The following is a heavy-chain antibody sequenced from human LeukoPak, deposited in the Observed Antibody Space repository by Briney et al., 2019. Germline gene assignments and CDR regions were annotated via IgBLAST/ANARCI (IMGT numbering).Heavy chain of an antibody. V-gene: IGHV4-30-2*01. CDR3: ATPSSSWFDAFDI. J-gene: IGHJ3*02. CDR1: GGSISSGGYS. Sequence: PSETLSLTCAVSGGSISSGGYSWSWIRQPPGKGLEWIGYIYHSGSTNYNPSLKSRVTISVDTSKNQFSLKLSSVTAADTAVYYCATPSSSWFDAFDIWGQGTMVTVSS. CDR2: IYHSGST. D-gene: IGHD6-13*01.